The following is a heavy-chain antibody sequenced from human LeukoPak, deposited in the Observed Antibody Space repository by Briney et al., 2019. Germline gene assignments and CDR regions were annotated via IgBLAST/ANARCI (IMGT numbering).Heavy chain of an antibody. V-gene: IGHV1-18*01. D-gene: IGHD6-13*01. CDR1: GYTFTSYG. Sequence: ASVKVSCKASGYTFTSYGISWVRQAPGQGLEWMGWISAYNGNTNYAQKLQGRVTITRNTSISTAYMELSSLRSEDTAVYYCARGGVQQPFPYWGQGTLVTVSS. CDR3: ARGGVQQPFPY. J-gene: IGHJ4*02. CDR2: ISAYNGNT.